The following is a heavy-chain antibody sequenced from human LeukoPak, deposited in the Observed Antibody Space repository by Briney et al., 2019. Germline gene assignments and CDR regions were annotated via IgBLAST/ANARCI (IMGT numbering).Heavy chain of an antibody. J-gene: IGHJ5*02. Sequence: GGSLRLSCAASGFTFSSYGMHWARQAPGKGLEWVAVISYDGSNKYYADSVKGRFTISRDNSKNTLYLQMNSLRAEDTAVYYCAKVIYYYYDSSGYAGNWFDPWGQGTLVTVSS. CDR1: GFTFSSYG. CDR2: ISYDGSNK. D-gene: IGHD3-22*01. V-gene: IGHV3-30*18. CDR3: AKVIYYYYDSSGYAGNWFDP.